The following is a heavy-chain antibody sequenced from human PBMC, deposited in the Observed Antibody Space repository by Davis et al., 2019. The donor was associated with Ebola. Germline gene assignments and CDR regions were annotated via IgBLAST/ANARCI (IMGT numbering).Heavy chain of an antibody. Sequence: MPSETLSLTCAVYGGSFSGYYWSWIRQPPGKGLEWIGSIYYSGSTYYNPSLKSRVTISVDTSKNQFSLKLSSVTAADTAVYYCARVYGIRNWFDPWGQGTLVTVSS. CDR1: GGSFSGYY. CDR3: ARVYGIRNWFDP. D-gene: IGHD3-10*01. CDR2: IYYSGST. V-gene: IGHV4-34*01. J-gene: IGHJ5*02.